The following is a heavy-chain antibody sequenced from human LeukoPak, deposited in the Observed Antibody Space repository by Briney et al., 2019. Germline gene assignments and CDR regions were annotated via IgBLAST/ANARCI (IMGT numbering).Heavy chain of an antibody. CDR2: VSSSGSTT. CDR3: ARSSVVLWFGDQIPPFDS. CDR1: GFTLSSHE. V-gene: IGHV3-48*03. J-gene: IGHJ4*02. Sequence: QSGGSLRLSCAASGFTLSSHEMNWVRQARGKGLEWVSCVSSSGSTTYYADSVKGRFTISRDNAKNSLYMHMNSLRAEDTGVYYCARSSVVLWFGDQIPPFDSWGQGTLVTVSS. D-gene: IGHD3-10*01.